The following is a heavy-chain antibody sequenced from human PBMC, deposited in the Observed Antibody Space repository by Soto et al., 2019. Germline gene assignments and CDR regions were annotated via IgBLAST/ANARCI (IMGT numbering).Heavy chain of an antibody. CDR2: IIPILGIA. J-gene: IGHJ4*02. CDR1: GGTFSSYT. D-gene: IGHD5-12*01. Sequence: GASVKVSCKASGGTFSSYTISWVRQAPGQGLEWMGRIIPILGIANYAQKFQGRVTITADKSTSTAYMELSSLRSEDTAVYYCARDRGYSGYDFTGYWGQGTLVTVSS. CDR3: ARDRGYSGYDFTGY. V-gene: IGHV1-69*04.